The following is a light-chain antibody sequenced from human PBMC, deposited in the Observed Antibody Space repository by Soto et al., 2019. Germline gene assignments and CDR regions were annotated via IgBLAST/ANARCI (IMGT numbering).Light chain of an antibody. CDR1: SSDVGGYKY. J-gene: IGLJ1*01. CDR3: SSYTSSSTRV. V-gene: IGLV2-14*03. Sequence: QSVLTQPASVSGSPGQSITISCTGTSSDVGGYKYVSWYQQHPGKAPKLMSYDIRNRPSGVSNRFSGSKSGNTASLTISGLQAEDEADYYCSSYTSSSTRVFGTGTKLTVL. CDR2: DIR.